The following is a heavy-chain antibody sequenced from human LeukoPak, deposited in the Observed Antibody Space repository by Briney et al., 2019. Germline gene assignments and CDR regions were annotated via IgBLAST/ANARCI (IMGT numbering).Heavy chain of an antibody. J-gene: IGHJ4*02. CDR3: ARVCSGGSCYSQRPFDY. V-gene: IGHV1-18*01. Sequence: ASVKVSCKASGYTFTSYGISWVRQAPGQGLEWMGWISAYNGNTNYAQKLQGRVTMTTDTSTSTAYMELRSLRSDDTAVYYCARVCSGGSCYSQRPFDYWGQGTLVTVSS. CDR2: ISAYNGNT. CDR1: GYTFTSYG. D-gene: IGHD2-15*01.